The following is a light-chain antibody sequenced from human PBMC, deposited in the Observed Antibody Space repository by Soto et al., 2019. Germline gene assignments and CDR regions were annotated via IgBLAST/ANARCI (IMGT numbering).Light chain of an antibody. CDR3: QTWGTGNVV. CDR2: LNSDGSH. Sequence: QPVLTQSPSASASLGASVKLTCTLSSGHSSYAIAWQQQQPEKGPRYLMKLNSDGSHTKGDGIPDRFSGSSSGAERYLSISSLQSEAEADYYCQTWGTGNVVFGGGTHLTVL. J-gene: IGLJ2*01. V-gene: IGLV4-69*01. CDR1: SGHSSYA.